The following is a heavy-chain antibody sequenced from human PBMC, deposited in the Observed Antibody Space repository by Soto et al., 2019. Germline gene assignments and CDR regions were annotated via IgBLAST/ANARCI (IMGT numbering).Heavy chain of an antibody. D-gene: IGHD2-2*01. CDR1: GGSIGSSSYY. CDR3: ARFVRSCSATTCSTRADV. J-gene: IGHJ6*02. Sequence: ETLSLTCSVSGGSIGSSSYYWGWIRQPPGKGLEWMGSIYHSGSTHNNPSLRSRVTMSVDTSKNQFSLKLRSVIVADTAVYHCARFVRSCSATTCSTRADVWGQGITVTVSS. V-gene: IGHV4-39*07. CDR2: IYHSGST.